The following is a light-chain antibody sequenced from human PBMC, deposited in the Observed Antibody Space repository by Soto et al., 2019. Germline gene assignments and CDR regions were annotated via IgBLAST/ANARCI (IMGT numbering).Light chain of an antibody. Sequence: EIVLSQSPGTLSLSPGEIPTLYVLVIQSVTSSYLAWSQQTPGPAPRPLIYGASSRATSIPDRFSGSGSGTDFTLTIRRLEPEDFAVYYCQQYGSSPPWTCGKGAKGAIK. V-gene: IGKV3-20*01. CDR1: QSVTSSY. J-gene: IGKJ1*01. CDR2: GAS. CDR3: QQYGSSPPWT.